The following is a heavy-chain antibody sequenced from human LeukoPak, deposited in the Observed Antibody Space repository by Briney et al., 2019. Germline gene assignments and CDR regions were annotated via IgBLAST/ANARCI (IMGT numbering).Heavy chain of an antibody. CDR1: GYSFTSYW. V-gene: IGHV5-51*01. J-gene: IGHJ6*02. CDR2: IYPGDSDT. CDR3: ARGGGYCSGGSCSLVGMDV. Sequence: GESLKISCKGSGYSFTSYWIGWVRQMPGKGLEWMGIIYPGDSDTRYSPSFQGQVTISADKSISTAYLQWSSLKASDTAMYCCARGGGYCSGGSCSLVGMDVWGQGTTVTVSS. D-gene: IGHD2-15*01.